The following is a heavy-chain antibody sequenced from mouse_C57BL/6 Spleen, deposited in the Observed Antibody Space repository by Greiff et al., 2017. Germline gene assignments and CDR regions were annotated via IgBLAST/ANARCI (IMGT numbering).Heavy chain of an antibody. J-gene: IGHJ2*01. CDR1: GYTFTSYW. Sequence: QVQLQQPGAELVKPGASVKLSCKASGYTFTSYWMQWVKQRPGQGLEWIGEIDPSDSYTNYNQKFKGKATLTVDTSSSTAYMQLSSLTSEDSAVYYCARFGSRGYFDYWGQGTTLTVSS. D-gene: IGHD1-1*01. V-gene: IGHV1-50*01. CDR2: IDPSDSYT. CDR3: ARFGSRGYFDY.